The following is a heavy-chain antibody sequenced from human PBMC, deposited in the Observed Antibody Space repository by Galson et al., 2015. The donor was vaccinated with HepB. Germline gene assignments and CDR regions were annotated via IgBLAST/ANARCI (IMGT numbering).Heavy chain of an antibody. CDR2: ISYDGSNK. J-gene: IGHJ6*03. CDR1: GFTFSNYG. V-gene: IGHV3-30*18. Sequence: SLRLSCAASGFTFSNYGIHWVRQAPGKGLEWVAVISYDGSNKYYADSVKGRFTISRDNSKNTLYLQMNSLRGEDTAVYYCAKTSFPDHYMDVWGKGTTVIVSS. CDR3: AKTSFPDHYMDV.